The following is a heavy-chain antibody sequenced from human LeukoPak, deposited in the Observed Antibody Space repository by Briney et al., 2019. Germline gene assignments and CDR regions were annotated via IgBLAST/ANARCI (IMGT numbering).Heavy chain of an antibody. Sequence: ASEKVSCNASGYTLTSYGISWVRQAPRQGLEWMGWISANSGYTDYAQKLQGRVTMNTDTFTSTAYMELRSLTSDDAAVYYCARAPLHEGFDIWGQGTMVSVSS. CDR2: ISANSGYT. CDR3: ARAPLHEGFDI. CDR1: GYTLTSYG. J-gene: IGHJ3*02. D-gene: IGHD2-15*01. V-gene: IGHV1-18*01.